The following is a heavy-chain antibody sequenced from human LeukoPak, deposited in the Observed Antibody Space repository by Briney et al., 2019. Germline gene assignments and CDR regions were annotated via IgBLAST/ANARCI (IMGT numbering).Heavy chain of an antibody. CDR3: AKCFVGATTGPSRYFDY. J-gene: IGHJ4*02. CDR1: GFTFSSYA. CDR2: ISGSGGSP. D-gene: IGHD1-26*01. Sequence: GGSLRFSCAASGFTFSSYAMSWVRQAPGKGLEWVSVISGSGGSPYYADSVRGRFTISRDNSKNTLFLQMDSLRAEDTAVYYCAKCFVGATTGPSRYFDYWGQGILVTVSS. V-gene: IGHV3-23*01.